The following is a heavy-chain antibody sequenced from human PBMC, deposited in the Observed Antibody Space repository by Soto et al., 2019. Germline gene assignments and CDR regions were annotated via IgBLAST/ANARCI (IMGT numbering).Heavy chain of an antibody. D-gene: IGHD3-16*01. J-gene: IGHJ4*02. V-gene: IGHV4-59*08. CDR2: IYYSGST. CDR1: GGSISSYY. Sequence: PSETLSLTCTVSGGSISSYYWSWIRQPPGKGLEWIGYIYYSGSTNYNPSLKSRVTISVNTSKNQFSLKLSSVTAADTAVYYYARRYGSSFDYWGQGTPVTVSS. CDR3: ARRYGSSFDY.